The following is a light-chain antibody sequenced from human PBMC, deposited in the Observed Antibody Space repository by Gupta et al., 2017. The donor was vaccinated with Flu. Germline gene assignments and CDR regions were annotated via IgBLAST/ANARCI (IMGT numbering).Light chain of an antibody. V-gene: IGLV1-47*01. Sequence: QSVLTQPPSASGPPGPRVTISCSGSSSNIGSNYVYRYQQLPGTAPKLLIYRNNQRPSGVPARFSGSKSGTSASMAISGLRAEDEADYYCAAWDDSRSGRVFGGGTKLTVL. CDR3: AAWDDSRSGRV. CDR2: RNN. J-gene: IGLJ2*01. CDR1: SSNIGSNY.